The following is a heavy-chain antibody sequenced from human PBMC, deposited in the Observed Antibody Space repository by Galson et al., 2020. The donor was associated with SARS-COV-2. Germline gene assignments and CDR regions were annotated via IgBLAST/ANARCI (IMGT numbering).Heavy chain of an antibody. CDR2: ISRSSSYV. D-gene: IGHD4-4*01. J-gene: IGHJ6*02. Sequence: GGSLRLSCGASGFTFSNYRMNWVRQAPGKGLEWVASISRSSSYVYYADSVKGRFTISRDNVKNSVHLQMNSLRAEDTAVYSCVRDSSYSNYDFYYFPMGVWGQGTTVIVSS. CDR3: VRDSSYSNYDFYYFPMGV. V-gene: IGHV3-21*01. CDR1: GFTFSNYR.